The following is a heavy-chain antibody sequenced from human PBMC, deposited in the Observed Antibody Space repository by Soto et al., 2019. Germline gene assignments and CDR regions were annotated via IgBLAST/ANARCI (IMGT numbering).Heavy chain of an antibody. CDR2: INHSGST. D-gene: IGHD2-15*01. CDR1: GGSFSGYY. Sequence: SETLSLTCAVYGGSFSGYYWSWIRQPPGKGLEWIGEINHSGSTNYNPSLKSRVTISVDTSKNQFSLKLSSVTAADTAVYYCARGKVVAANYYYYMDVWGKGTTVTVSS. V-gene: IGHV4-34*01. J-gene: IGHJ6*03. CDR3: ARGKVVAANYYYYMDV.